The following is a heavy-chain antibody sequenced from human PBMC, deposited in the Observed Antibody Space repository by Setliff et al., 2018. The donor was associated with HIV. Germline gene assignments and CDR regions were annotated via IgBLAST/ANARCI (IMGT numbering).Heavy chain of an antibody. CDR2: ISYDGNNK. CDR1: GFSFSNYA. J-gene: IGHJ5*02. Sequence: GGSLRLSCAASGFSFSNYAMHWVRQAPGKGLEWVAVISYDGNNKYYADSVKGRFTISRDNSKNTLYLQMNSLRAEDTAVYYCARPLLQQLVLRINWFDPWGQGTLVTVSS. V-gene: IGHV3-30-3*01. D-gene: IGHD6-13*01. CDR3: ARPLLQQLVLRINWFDP.